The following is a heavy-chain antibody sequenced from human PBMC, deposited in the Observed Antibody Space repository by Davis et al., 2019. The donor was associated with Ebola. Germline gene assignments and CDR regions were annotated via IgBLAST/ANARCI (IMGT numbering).Heavy chain of an antibody. CDR1: GYTFTGYY. CDR2: INPNSGGT. CDR3: ARDRGYCSSTSCHDWFDP. V-gene: IGHV1-2*04. Sequence: ASVKVSCKASGYTFTGYYMHWVRQAPGQGLEWMGWINPNSGGTNYAQKFQGWVTMTRDTSISTAYMELSRLRSDDTAVYYCARDRGYCSSTSCHDWFDPWGQGTLVTVSS. J-gene: IGHJ5*02. D-gene: IGHD2-2*01.